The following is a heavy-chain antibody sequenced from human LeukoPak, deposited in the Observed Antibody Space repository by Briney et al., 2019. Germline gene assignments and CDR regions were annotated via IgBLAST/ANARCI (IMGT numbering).Heavy chain of an antibody. CDR1: GFTFGDFA. CDR2: IRSKAYGGTT. V-gene: IGHV3-49*04. J-gene: IGHJ4*02. Sequence: GGSLRLSCTASGFTFGDFAMSWVRQAPGKGLEWVGFIRSKAYGGTTEYAVSVKGRFTISRDDSKNIAYLQMNSLKTEDTAVYYCSRVSELIIDYWGQGTLVTVSS. CDR3: SRVSELIIDY. D-gene: IGHD3-16*01.